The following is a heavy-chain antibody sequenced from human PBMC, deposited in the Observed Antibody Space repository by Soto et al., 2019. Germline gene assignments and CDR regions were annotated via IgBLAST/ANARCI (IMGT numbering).Heavy chain of an antibody. CDR2: ISSSSSYI. V-gene: IGHV3-21*01. CDR1: GFTFRSYS. CDR3: ARGGYSGYYYYGMDV. J-gene: IGHJ6*02. Sequence: GGSLRLSCAASGFTFRSYSMNWVRQAPGKGLEWVSSISSSSSYIYYADSVKGRFAISRDNAKNSLYLQMNSLRAEDMAVYYCARGGYSGYYYYGMDVWGQGTTVTVSS. D-gene: IGHD5-12*01.